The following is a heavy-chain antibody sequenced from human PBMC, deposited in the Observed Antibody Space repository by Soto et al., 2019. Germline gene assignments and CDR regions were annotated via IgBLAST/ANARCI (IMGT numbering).Heavy chain of an antibody. CDR1: GGSFSGYY. CDR3: AGGWGRIFDY. CDR2: INHSGST. Sequence: QVQLQQWGAGLLKPSETLSLTCAVYGGSFSGYYWNWIRQPPGKGLEWIGEINHSGSTNYNPSLKRRVTISVDTPKNQFSLKLSSVTAADTAVYYCAGGWGRIFDYWGQGTLVTVSS. J-gene: IGHJ4*02. D-gene: IGHD7-27*01. V-gene: IGHV4-34*01.